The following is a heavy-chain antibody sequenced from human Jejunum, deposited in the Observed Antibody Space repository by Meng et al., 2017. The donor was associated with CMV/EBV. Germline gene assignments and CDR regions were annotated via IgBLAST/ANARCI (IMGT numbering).Heavy chain of an antibody. CDR2: VFRNDDE. D-gene: IGHD3-22*01. J-gene: IGHJ4*02. CDR1: TGGGG. V-gene: IGHV2-5*01. Sequence: TGGGGVGWSRQPQGKAMEWMAAVFRNDDEHYSTYLKSRIRIIKDTSNNKVFLTMNNVDPVDTASYYCERTTKARTYYYDTFDYWGQGTLVTVSS. CDR3: ERTTKARTYYYDTFDY.